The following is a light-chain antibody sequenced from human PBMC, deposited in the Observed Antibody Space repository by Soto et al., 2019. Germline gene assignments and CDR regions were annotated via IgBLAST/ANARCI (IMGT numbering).Light chain of an antibody. CDR2: DAS. CDR3: QQRSSWPRT. J-gene: IGKJ1*01. Sequence: EIVLTQSPATLSLSPGEGATLSCRASQSISTYLAWYQQKPGQAPRLLIYDASNRATGIPARFSGSGSGTDFTLIISSLEPEDFAVYYCQQRSSWPRTFGQGTKVEI. CDR1: QSISTY. V-gene: IGKV3-11*01.